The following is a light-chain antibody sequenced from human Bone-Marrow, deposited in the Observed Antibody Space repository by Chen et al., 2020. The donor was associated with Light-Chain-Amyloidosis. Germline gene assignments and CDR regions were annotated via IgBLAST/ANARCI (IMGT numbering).Light chain of an antibody. CDR1: NIGSKS. Sequence: SYVLTQPPSVSVAPGQTATITCGGSNIGSKSVHWFQQQPDQGPVMLVYDSNVRGPGIPARFSGSNSGATATLPISRVEAGDEADYYCQVWDAISDHSVFGGGSKLTVL. J-gene: IGLJ3*02. CDR3: QVWDAISDHSV. V-gene: IGLV3-21*02. CDR2: DSN.